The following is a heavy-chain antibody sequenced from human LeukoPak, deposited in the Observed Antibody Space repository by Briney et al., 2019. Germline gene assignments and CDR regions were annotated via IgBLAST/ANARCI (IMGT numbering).Heavy chain of an antibody. V-gene: IGHV3-53*01. CDR3: ARRVAHNWFDP. Sequence: GGSLRLSCAASGFTVSNNYMSWVRQAPGKGLEWVSVIYSGGSTYYADSVKGRFTISRENSRNTLYLQMNSLRAEDTAVYFCARRVAHNWFDPWGQGTLVTVSS. CDR2: IYSGGST. CDR1: GFTVSNNY. J-gene: IGHJ5*02.